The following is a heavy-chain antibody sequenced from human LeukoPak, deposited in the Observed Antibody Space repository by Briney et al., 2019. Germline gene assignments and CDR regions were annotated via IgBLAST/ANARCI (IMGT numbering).Heavy chain of an antibody. CDR3: ARGDDYYDSSGYYFDY. Sequence: GGSLRLSCAASGFTFSSYSMNWVRQAPGKGLEWVSSISSSSSYIYYADSVKGRFTISRDNAKNSLYLQMNSLRAEDTAAYYCARGDDYYDSSGYYFDYWGQGTLVTVSS. V-gene: IGHV3-21*01. CDR1: GFTFSSYS. D-gene: IGHD3-22*01. CDR2: ISSSSSYI. J-gene: IGHJ4*02.